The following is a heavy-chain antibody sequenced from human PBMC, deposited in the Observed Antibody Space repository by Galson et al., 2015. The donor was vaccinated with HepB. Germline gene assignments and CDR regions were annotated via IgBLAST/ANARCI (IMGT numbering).Heavy chain of an antibody. D-gene: IGHD1-7*01. CDR2: IYWDDDK. CDR1: GFSLSTGGVG. J-gene: IGHJ3*02. CDR3: AAGERLELRWDRHDAFDI. V-gene: IGHV2-5*02. Sequence: PALVKPTQTLTLTCTFSGFSLSTGGVGVGWIRQPPGQALEWLALIYWDDDKRYSPSLKSRLTITKDTSKNQVVLTMTNMDPVDTATYYCAAGERLELRWDRHDAFDIWGQGTLVTVSS.